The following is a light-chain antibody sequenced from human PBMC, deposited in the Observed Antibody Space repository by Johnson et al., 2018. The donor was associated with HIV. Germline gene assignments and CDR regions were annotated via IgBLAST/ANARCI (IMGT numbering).Light chain of an antibody. V-gene: IGLV1-44*01. J-gene: IGLJ1*01. Sequence: QSVLTQPPSASGTPGQRVTISCSGSSSNIGSNTVNWYQQLPGTAPKLLIYRNNQRPSGVPDRFSGSKSGASASLAISGLQAEEEAEYYCATWDSSMTDCGVLGTGTNVTVL. CDR2: RNN. CDR3: ATWDSSMTDCGV. CDR1: SSNIGSNT.